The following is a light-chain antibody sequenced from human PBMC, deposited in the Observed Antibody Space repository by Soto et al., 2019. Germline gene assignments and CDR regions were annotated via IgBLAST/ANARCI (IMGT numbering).Light chain of an antibody. J-gene: IGLJ2*01. V-gene: IGLV2-14*02. CDR2: EVN. CDR3: SSYTSSSSV. CDR1: SGDIGTYNL. Sequence: QSALTQPASVSGSPGQSITVSCIGTSGDIGTYNLVSWYQQYPGKAPKLMIFEVNKRPSGVSNRFSGSKSGNTASLTISGLQAEDEADYYCSSYTSSSSVFGGGTKLTVL.